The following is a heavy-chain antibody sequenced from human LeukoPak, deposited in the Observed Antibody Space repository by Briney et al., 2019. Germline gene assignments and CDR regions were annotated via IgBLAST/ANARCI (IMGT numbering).Heavy chain of an antibody. J-gene: IGHJ6*03. Sequence: SETLSLTCAVYGGSFSGYYWSWIRQPPGKGLEWIAYIYHSGSTYYNPSLKSRVTISVDRSKNQFSLKLSSVTAADTAVYYCARDRGGHNWNLGVYYYYMDVWGKGTTVTVSS. CDR1: GGSFSGYY. D-gene: IGHD1-7*01. CDR2: IYHSGST. CDR3: ARDRGGHNWNLGVYYYYMDV. V-gene: IGHV4-34*01.